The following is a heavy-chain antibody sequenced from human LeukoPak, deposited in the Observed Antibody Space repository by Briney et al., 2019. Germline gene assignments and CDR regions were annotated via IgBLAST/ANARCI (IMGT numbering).Heavy chain of an antibody. CDR3: ARDLESDY. V-gene: IGHV3-64*01. J-gene: IGHJ4*02. CDR2: ISTNGGST. CDR1: GFTFSSYA. Sequence: GGSLRLSCAASGFTFSSYAMHWVRQAPGKGLEYVSAISTNGGSTYYANSVEGRFTISRDNSKNTLYLQMGSLRAEDMAVYYCARDLESDYWGQGTLVTVSS.